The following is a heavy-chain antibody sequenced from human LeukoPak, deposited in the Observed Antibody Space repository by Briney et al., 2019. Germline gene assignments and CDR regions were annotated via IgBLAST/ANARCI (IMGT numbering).Heavy chain of an antibody. CDR2: IYSSGST. Sequence: KGLEWIGRIYSSGSTNYNPSLKSRVTMSVDTSKNQFSLKLSSVTAADTAVYYCARGGGPDYWGQGTLVTVSS. J-gene: IGHJ4*02. D-gene: IGHD3-16*01. CDR3: ARGGGPDY. V-gene: IGHV4-4*07.